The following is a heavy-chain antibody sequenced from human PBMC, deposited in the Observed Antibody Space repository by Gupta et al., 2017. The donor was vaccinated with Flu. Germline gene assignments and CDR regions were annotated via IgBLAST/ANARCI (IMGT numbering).Heavy chain of an antibody. V-gene: IGHV4-59*01. CDR1: GDPITDYY. CDR2: IHHSGST. CDR3: TRDSSSTRWFV. D-gene: IGHD6-6*01. Sequence: TCTVSGDPITDYYWSWIRHSPGKGLEWIGYIHHSGSTNYNPSLKSRVSISIDSSRTQFSLNLQSVTAADTATYFCTRDSSSTRWFVWGQGTLVTVSS. J-gene: IGHJ4*02.